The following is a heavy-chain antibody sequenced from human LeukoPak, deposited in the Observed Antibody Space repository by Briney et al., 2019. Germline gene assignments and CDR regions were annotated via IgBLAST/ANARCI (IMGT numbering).Heavy chain of an antibody. CDR2: ISGSGGST. CDR1: GFTFSSYA. Sequence: GGSLRLSCAASGFTFSSYAMSWVRQAPGKGLEWVSAISGSGGSTYYADSVKGRFTISRDNSKNTLYLQMNSLRAEDTAVYYCAKWLYSSSWYGSAFDIWGQGTMATVSS. D-gene: IGHD6-13*01. J-gene: IGHJ3*02. CDR3: AKWLYSSSWYGSAFDI. V-gene: IGHV3-23*01.